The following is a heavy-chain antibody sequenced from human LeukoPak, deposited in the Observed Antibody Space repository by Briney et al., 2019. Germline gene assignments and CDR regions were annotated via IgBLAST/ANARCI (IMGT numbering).Heavy chain of an antibody. CDR2: ISANTGKT. D-gene: IGHD6-13*01. V-gene: IGHV1-18*01. Sequence: ASVKVSCKASGYTFSTYGFCWVRQAPGHGLEWMGWISANTGKTDYAQEFRGRVAMTTDTSTSTAYMELRSLRPDDTAVYFCAKVAGDRMDYWGQGTLVTVSS. J-gene: IGHJ4*02. CDR1: GYTFSTYG. CDR3: AKVAGDRMDY.